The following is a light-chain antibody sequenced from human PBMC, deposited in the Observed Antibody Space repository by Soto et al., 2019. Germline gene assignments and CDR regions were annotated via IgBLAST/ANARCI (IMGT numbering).Light chain of an antibody. CDR3: QQYGSSPRT. Sequence: ENALTQSPGTLSLSPGEGATLSCSANQSVSSNYLAWYQQKPGQAPRLLICGASSRASGMPDRFSGSGSGTDFTVTINRLEPEDFAVDYCQQYGSSPRTVGQGTKLEIK. J-gene: IGKJ2*01. CDR1: QSVSSNY. CDR2: GAS. V-gene: IGKV3-20*01.